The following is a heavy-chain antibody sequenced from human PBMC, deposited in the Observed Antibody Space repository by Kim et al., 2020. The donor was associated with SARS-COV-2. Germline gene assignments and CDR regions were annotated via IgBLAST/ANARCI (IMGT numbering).Heavy chain of an antibody. Sequence: ASVKVSCKASGYTFTSYGISWVRQAPGQGLEWMGWISAYNGNTNYAQKLQGRVTMTTDTSTSTAYMEVRSLRSDDTAVYYCAIAAAGTPFDPWGQGTLVTVSS. CDR3: AIAAAGTPFDP. CDR2: ISAYNGNT. V-gene: IGHV1-18*01. CDR1: GYTFTSYG. J-gene: IGHJ5*02. D-gene: IGHD6-13*01.